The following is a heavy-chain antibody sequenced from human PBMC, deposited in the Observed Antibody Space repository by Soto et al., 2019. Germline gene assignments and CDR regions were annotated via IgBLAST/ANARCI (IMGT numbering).Heavy chain of an antibody. CDR2: IYWDDDK. CDR1: GFSLSTSGVG. D-gene: IGHD1-1*01. V-gene: IGHV2-5*02. CDR3: ARRITLAGHWPIDY. J-gene: IGHJ4*02. Sequence: QITLKESGPTLVKPTQTLTLTCTFSGFSLSTSGVGVGWIRQPPGKALEWLALIYWDDDKRYSPSLKSRLTIDSDTAKNQVVLTLTNVDPVDTATYYWARRITLAGHWPIDYSGQGTLVTVS.